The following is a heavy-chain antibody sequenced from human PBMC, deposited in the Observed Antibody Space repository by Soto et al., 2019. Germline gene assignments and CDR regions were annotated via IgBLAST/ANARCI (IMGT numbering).Heavy chain of an antibody. CDR1: GFTFSSYA. CDR3: AKDKYDDFWSGYYYY. V-gene: IGHV3-23*01. D-gene: IGHD3-3*01. J-gene: IGHJ4*02. CDR2: ISGSGGST. Sequence: PGGSLRLSCAASGFTFSSYAMSWVRQAPGKGLEWVSAISGSGGSTYYADSVKGRFTISRDNSKNTLYLQMNSLRAEDTAVYYCAKDKYDDFWSGYYYYWGQGTLVTVSS.